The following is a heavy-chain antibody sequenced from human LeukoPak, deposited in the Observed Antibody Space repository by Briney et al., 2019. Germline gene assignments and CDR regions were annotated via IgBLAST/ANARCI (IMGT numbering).Heavy chain of an antibody. Sequence: ASVKVSCKASGYTFTSYGISWVGQAPGQGLEWMGWISAYNGNTNYAQKLQGRVTMTTDTSTRTAYMELRSLRSDDTAVYYCARVRAVTMNWFDHWGQGTLVTVSS. CDR1: GYTFTSYG. J-gene: IGHJ5*02. D-gene: IGHD4-17*01. CDR2: ISAYNGNT. V-gene: IGHV1-18*01. CDR3: ARVRAVTMNWFDH.